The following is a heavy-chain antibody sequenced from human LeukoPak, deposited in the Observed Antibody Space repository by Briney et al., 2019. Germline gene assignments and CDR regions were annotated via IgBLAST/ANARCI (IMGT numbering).Heavy chain of an antibody. CDR1: GFTFSNYA. D-gene: IGHD4-17*01. CDR2: ISGSGGST. Sequence: GGSLRFSCAASGFTFSNYAMSWVRQAPGKGLEWVSSISGSGGSTYYADSVKGRFTISRDNSKNTLYLQMNGLRAEDTAVYYCARDSPRLGFWGQGTLVTVSS. V-gene: IGHV3-23*01. CDR3: ARDSPRLGF. J-gene: IGHJ4*02.